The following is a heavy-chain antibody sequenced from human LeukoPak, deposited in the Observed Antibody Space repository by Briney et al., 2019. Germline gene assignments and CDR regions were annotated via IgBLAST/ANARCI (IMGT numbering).Heavy chain of an antibody. CDR2: IPRNGGAA. J-gene: IGHJ4*02. CDR1: GFTFSDSY. V-gene: IGHV3-20*04. CDR3: VRGITMMVD. Sequence: PEGSLRLSCAASGFTFSDSYMSWIRQSPGKGLEWVCGIPRNGGAAGYAGSVKGRFTISRDNVKKSLYLQMNSLRAEDTALYYCVRGITMMVDWGQGTLVTVSS. D-gene: IGHD3-22*01.